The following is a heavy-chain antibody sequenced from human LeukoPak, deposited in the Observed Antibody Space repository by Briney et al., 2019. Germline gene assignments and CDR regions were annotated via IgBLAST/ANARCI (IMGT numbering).Heavy chain of an antibody. V-gene: IGHV1-18*01. CDR2: ISAYNGNT. J-gene: IGHJ4*02. CDR1: GYTFTSYG. Sequence: GASVKVSCKASGYTFTSYGISWVRQAPGQGLEWMGWISAYNGNTNYAQKLQGRVTMTTDTSTSTAYMELRSLSSDDTAVYYCAREGDDYVWGSYRYDYWGQGTLVTVSS. D-gene: IGHD3-16*02. CDR3: AREGDDYVWGSYRYDY.